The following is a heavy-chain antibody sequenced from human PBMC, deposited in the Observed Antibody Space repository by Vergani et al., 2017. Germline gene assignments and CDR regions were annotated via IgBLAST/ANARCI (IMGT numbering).Heavy chain of an antibody. CDR1: GFTFSSYG. J-gene: IGHJ4*02. CDR2: IRHDGSNK. Sequence: QVQLVESGGGVVQPGGSLRLSCAASGFTFSSYGMHWVRQAPGKGLEWVAFIRHDGSNKYYADSVKGRFTISRDNSKNTLYLQMNSLRAEDTAVYYCAKNVGDTAMTHDYWGQGTLVTVSS. V-gene: IGHV3-30*02. CDR3: AKNVGDTAMTHDY. D-gene: IGHD5-18*01.